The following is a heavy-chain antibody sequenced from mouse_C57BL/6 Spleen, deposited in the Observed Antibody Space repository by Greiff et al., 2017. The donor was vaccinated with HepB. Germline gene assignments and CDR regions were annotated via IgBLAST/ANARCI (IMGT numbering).Heavy chain of an antibody. J-gene: IGHJ2*01. CDR2: IHPNSGST. CDR1: GYTFTSYW. D-gene: IGHD1-1*01. V-gene: IGHV1-64*01. CDR3: ARRDYGSSLEVYFDY. Sequence: QVQLQQPGAELVKPGASVKLSCKASGYTFTSYWMHWVKQRPGQGLEWIGMIHPNSGSTNYNQKFKGKATLTVDTSSSTAYMQLSSLTSEDSAVYDCARRDYGSSLEVYFDYWGQGTTLTVSS.